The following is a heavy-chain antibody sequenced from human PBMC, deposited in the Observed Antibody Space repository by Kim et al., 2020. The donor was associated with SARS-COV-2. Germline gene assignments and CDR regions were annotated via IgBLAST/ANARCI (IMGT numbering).Heavy chain of an antibody. CDR3: GRDLRYFDWLLMGYYYYGMDR. CDR2: IKQDGSEK. D-gene: IGHD3-9*01. J-gene: IGHJ6*01. Sequence: GGSLRLSCAASGFTLSSYWMSWVRQAPGKGLEWVANIKQDGSEKYYVDSEKGRFTISRDNAKNSLYLQMNSLRAEDAAVYYCGRDLRYFDWLLMGYYYYGMDRWGQGATVTVSS. CDR1: GFTLSSYW. V-gene: IGHV3-7*01.